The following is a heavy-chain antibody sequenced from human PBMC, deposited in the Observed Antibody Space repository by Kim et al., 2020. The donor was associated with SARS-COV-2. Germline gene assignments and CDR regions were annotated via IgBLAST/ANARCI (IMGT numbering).Heavy chain of an antibody. J-gene: IGHJ3*02. CDR2: IGYGGTVT. V-gene: IGHV3-23*01. Sequence: GGSLRLSCAASGLTFSTYGMSWVHQAPGKGLEWVSSIGYGGTVTYYADSVKGRFTISRDNSKNTLYLQMNSLGVEDTALYFCARDPNGDYIGTFDIWGRGTMVTVSS. CDR1: GLTFSTYG. CDR3: ARDPNGDYIGTFDI. D-gene: IGHD4-17*01.